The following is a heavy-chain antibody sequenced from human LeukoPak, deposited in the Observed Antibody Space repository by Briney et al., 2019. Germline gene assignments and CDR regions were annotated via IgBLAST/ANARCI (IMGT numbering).Heavy chain of an antibody. Sequence: GGSLRLSCAASGFIFSNYWMSWFRQAPGKGLEWVANINQDGSEKYYVDSLKGRFTISRDNAKNSLYLQMSSLRAEDTALYYCATSSMVRGGDEYWGQGTLVTVSS. V-gene: IGHV3-7*01. J-gene: IGHJ4*02. CDR2: INQDGSEK. CDR1: GFIFSNYW. CDR3: ATSSMVRGGDEY. D-gene: IGHD3-10*01.